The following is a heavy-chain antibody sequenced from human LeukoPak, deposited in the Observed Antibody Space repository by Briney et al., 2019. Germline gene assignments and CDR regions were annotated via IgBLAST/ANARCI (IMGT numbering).Heavy chain of an antibody. CDR3: ARAANTKFDC. J-gene: IGHJ4*02. Sequence: SETLSLTCTVSGGSISSGSYYWSWIRQPAGKGLEWIGCIYTSGSTKYNPSLKSRVTISVDTSKNHFSLNLSSVTAADTAVYYCARAANTKFDCWGQGTLVTVSS. D-gene: IGHD1-1*01. CDR2: IYTSGST. V-gene: IGHV4-61*02. CDR1: GGSISSGSYY.